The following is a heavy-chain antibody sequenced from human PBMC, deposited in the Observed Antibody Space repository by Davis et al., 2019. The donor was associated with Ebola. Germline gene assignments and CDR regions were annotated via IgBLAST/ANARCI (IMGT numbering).Heavy chain of an antibody. Sequence: GGSLRLSCAASGFTFSTYWMSWVRQAPGEGLEWVANIKQEGSERYYVDSVKSRFTISRDNAKNSLYLQMNSLRAKDTAVYYCARDAASSSLHPPGAGRQYYYGMDVWGQGTTVTVSS. J-gene: IGHJ6*02. CDR3: ARDAASSSLHPPGAGRQYYYGMDV. D-gene: IGHD6-25*01. V-gene: IGHV3-7*03. CDR2: IKQEGSER. CDR1: GFTFSTYW.